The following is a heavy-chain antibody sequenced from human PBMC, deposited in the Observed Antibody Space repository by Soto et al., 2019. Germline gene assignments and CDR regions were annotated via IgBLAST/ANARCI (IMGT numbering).Heavy chain of an antibody. CDR3: ARDLGWAFDS. D-gene: IGHD6-19*01. J-gene: IGHJ4*02. CDR2: ISGGGRPI. V-gene: IGHV3-48*02. Sequence: EVQLVESGGGSFQPGGALRLSCAASGFTFSTFSMNWVRQAPGRGLEWISYISGGGRPISYADSVKGRFTISRDNAKNSLYRQMDSLPDEDTAVYYCARDLGWAFDSWGQGTLVTVSS. CDR1: GFTFSTFS.